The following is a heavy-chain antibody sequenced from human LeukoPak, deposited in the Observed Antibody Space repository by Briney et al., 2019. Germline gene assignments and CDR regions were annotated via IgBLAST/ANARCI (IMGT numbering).Heavy chain of an antibody. Sequence: GGSLRLSCAASGFAFSSYVVHWVRQAPGQGLEWVAVISYDGSNEYYTDSVKGRFTISRDNSKNTLYLQMNSLRAEDTAVYYCARGGSSQTPDYWGQGTLVTVSS. CDR2: ISYDGSNE. J-gene: IGHJ4*02. V-gene: IGHV3-30*03. CDR1: GFAFSSYV. CDR3: ARGGSSQTPDY. D-gene: IGHD6-13*01.